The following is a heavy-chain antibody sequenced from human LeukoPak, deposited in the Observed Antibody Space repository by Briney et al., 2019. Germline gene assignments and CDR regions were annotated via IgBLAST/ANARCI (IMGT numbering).Heavy chain of an antibody. CDR3: ARAMMVVANLWGVYDY. D-gene: IGHD3-22*01. J-gene: IGHJ4*02. CDR1: GFTFSDYT. CDR2: LSGSGGTT. Sequence: GGSLRLSCAASGFTFSDYTIDWVRQAPGKGLEWVSGLSGSGGTTYYADSVKGRFTISRDNSKNTLYLQMDSLRAEDTAVYFCARAMMVVANLWGVYDYWGQGTLVTVSS. V-gene: IGHV3-23*01.